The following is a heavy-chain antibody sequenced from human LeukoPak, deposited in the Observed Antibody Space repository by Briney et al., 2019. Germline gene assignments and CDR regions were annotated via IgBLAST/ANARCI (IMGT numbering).Heavy chain of an antibody. CDR1: GYTFTGYY. CDR3: ARLRALLRSCCGMDV. J-gene: IGHJ6*02. CDR2: INPNSGGT. D-gene: IGHD5/OR15-5a*01. Sequence: ASVKVSCTASGYTFTGYYMHWVRQAPGQGLEWMGRINPNSGGTNYAQKFQGRVTMTRDTSISTAYMELSRLRSDDTAVYYCARLRALLRSCCGMDVWGQGTTVTVSS. V-gene: IGHV1-2*06.